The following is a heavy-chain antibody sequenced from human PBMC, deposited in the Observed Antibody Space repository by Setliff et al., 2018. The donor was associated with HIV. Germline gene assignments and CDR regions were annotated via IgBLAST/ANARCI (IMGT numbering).Heavy chain of an antibody. V-gene: IGHV4-61*01. CDR1: GYSISSGSY. J-gene: IGHJ4*02. D-gene: IGHD6-13*01. CDR3: SRGGGYSSSPSL. Sequence: ASETLSLTCVVSGYSISSGSYWGWIRQPPGKGLEWIGYIYYSGNTNYNPSLKSRVIISVDTSKNQFSLKLNSVTAADTAVYYCSRGGGYSSSPSLWGQGTLVTVS. CDR2: IYYSGNT.